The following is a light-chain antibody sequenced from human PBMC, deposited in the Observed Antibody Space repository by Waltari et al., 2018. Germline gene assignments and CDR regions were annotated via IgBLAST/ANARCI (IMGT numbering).Light chain of an antibody. CDR1: SSDVGGSNY. Sequence: QSALTQPASVSGSPGQSITISGTGTSSDVGGSNYVSWYQQHPGKAPKLIIYDVSSRPSGVSNRFAASKSGNTASLTISGLQAEDEAHYYCSSYTSSSTQVFGGGTKLTVL. V-gene: IGLV2-14*03. CDR2: DVS. J-gene: IGLJ2*01. CDR3: SSYTSSSTQV.